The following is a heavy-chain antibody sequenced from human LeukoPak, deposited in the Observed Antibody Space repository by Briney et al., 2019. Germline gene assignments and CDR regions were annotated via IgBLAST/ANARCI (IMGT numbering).Heavy chain of an antibody. CDR1: GFTFDDYA. V-gene: IGHV3-9*01. Sequence: PGRSLRLSRAASGFTFDDYAMHWVRQAPGKGLEWVSGISWNSGSIGYADSVKGRFTISRDNAKNSLYLQMNSLRAEDTALYYCAKDSSSGLPNYFDYWGQGTLVTVSS. D-gene: IGHD6-19*01. CDR3: AKDSSSGLPNYFDY. CDR2: ISWNSGSI. J-gene: IGHJ4*02.